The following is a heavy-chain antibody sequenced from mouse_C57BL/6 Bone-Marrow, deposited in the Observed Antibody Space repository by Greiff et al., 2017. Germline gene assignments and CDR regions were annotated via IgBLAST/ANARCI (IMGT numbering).Heavy chain of an antibody. Sequence: EVQLQQSGPELVKPGASVQISCKASGYTFTDYYMNWVKQSHGKSLEWIGDINPNNGGTSYNQKFKGKATLTVDKSSSTAYMELRSLTSEDSAVYYCAREGYNYYGTSYYYAMDYWGQGTSVTGSS. CDR2: INPNNGGT. CDR3: AREGYNYYGTSYYYAMDY. V-gene: IGHV1-26*01. J-gene: IGHJ4*01. CDR1: GYTFTDYY. D-gene: IGHD1-1*01.